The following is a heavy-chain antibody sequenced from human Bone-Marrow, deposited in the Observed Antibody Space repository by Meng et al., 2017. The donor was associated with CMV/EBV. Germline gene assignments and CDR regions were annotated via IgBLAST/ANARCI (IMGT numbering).Heavy chain of an antibody. D-gene: IGHD6-19*01. CDR1: GGSIRSSSYY. CDR3: ARVGSSGWKRYFDY. Sequence: SETLSLTCSVSGGSIRSSSYYWGWIRQPQGKGLEWIGNIYYSGSTYYNPSLKSRVTISVDTSKNQFSLKLSSVTAADTAVYYCARVGSSGWKRYFDYWGQGTLVTVSS. CDR2: IYYSGST. J-gene: IGHJ4*02. V-gene: IGHV4-39*07.